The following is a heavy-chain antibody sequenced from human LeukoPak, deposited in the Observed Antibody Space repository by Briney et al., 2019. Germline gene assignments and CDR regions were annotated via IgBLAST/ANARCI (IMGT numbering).Heavy chain of an antibody. CDR3: ARVKGAFWSGYSLSAPIY. V-gene: IGHV1-69*04. CDR2: IIPILGIA. Sequence: SVRASCKASGGTFSSYAISWVRQAPGQGLEWMGRIIPILGIANYAQKFQGRVTITADKSTSTAYMELSSLRSEDTAVYYCARVKGAFWSGYSLSAPIYWGQGTLVTVSS. CDR1: GGTFSSYA. J-gene: IGHJ4*02. D-gene: IGHD3-3*01.